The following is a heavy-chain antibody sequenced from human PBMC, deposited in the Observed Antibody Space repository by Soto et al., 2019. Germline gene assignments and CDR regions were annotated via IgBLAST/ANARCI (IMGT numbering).Heavy chain of an antibody. J-gene: IGHJ6*02. CDR1: GYTFTSYY. D-gene: IGHD6-13*01. Sequence: ASVKVSCKASGYTFTSYYMHWVRQAPGQGLEWMGIINPSGGSTSYAQKFQGRVTMTRDTSTSTVYMELSSLRSEDTAVYYCARDQLAAAGYISDCYYCDGMDVWGQGTTVTVSS. CDR2: INPSGGST. V-gene: IGHV1-46*01. CDR3: ARDQLAAAGYISDCYYCDGMDV.